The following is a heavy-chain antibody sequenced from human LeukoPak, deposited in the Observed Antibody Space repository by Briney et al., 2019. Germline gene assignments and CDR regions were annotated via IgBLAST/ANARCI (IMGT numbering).Heavy chain of an antibody. CDR2: ISGSGGST. J-gene: IGHJ4*02. CDR3: AKGGGATTYYFDY. Sequence: GGSLRLSCAASGFTFSSYAMSWVRQAPGKGLEWVSAISGSGGSTYYADSVKGRFTISRDNSKNTLYLQMNGLRAEDTAVYYCAKGGGATTYYFDYWGQGTLVTVSS. V-gene: IGHV3-23*01. CDR1: GFTFSSYA. D-gene: IGHD1-26*01.